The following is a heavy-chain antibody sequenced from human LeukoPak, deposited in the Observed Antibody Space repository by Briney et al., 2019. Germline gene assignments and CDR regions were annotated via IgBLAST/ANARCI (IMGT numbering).Heavy chain of an antibody. V-gene: IGHV4-31*03. CDR2: IYYSGST. J-gene: IGHJ3*02. CDR1: GGSISSGGYY. Sequence: SETLSLTCTVSGGSISSGGYYWSWIRQHPGKGLEWIGYIYYSGSTYYNPSLKSRVTISVDTSKNQFSLRLSSVTAADTAVYYCARPLPTPDDAFDIWGQGTMVTVSS. CDR3: ARPLPTPDDAFDI.